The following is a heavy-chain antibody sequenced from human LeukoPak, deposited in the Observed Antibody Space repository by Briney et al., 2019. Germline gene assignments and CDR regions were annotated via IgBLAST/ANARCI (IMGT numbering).Heavy chain of an antibody. J-gene: IGHJ3*02. CDR1: GFTFSSYG. CDR2: TSNSGGST. CDR3: AKGKGGSYYDAFDI. Sequence: PGGSLRLSCAASGFTFSSYGMSWVRQAPGKGLEWVSGTSNSGGSTYYADSVKGRFTISRDNSKNTLYVQMNSLRAEDTAVYYCAKGKGGSYYDAFDIWGQGTMVTVSS. D-gene: IGHD1-26*01. V-gene: IGHV3-23*01.